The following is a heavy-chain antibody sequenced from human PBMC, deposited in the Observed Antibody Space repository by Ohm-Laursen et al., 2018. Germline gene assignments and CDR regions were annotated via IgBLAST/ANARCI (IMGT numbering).Heavy chain of an antibody. CDR2: ISGSSGTT. CDR3: AKSAGQQLFDS. Sequence: SLRLSCAASGFTFSDSAMHWVRQAPGKGLEWVSTISGSSGTTYYADSVKGRFTISRDNSKNTLYLQMNSLRVEDTAVYYCAKSAGQQLFDSWGQGTLVTVSS. CDR1: GFTFSDSA. J-gene: IGHJ4*02. D-gene: IGHD6-13*01. V-gene: IGHV3-23*01.